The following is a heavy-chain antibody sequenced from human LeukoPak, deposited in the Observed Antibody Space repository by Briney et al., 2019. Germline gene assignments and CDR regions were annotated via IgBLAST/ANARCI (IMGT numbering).Heavy chain of an antibody. CDR2: ISYDGSNK. D-gene: IGHD2-2*02. CDR1: GFTFSSYG. CDR3: AREFCASSTSCYTSRRDYGMDV. V-gene: IGHV3-30*03. Sequence: GGSLRLSCAASGFTFSSYGMHWVRQAPGKGLEWVAVISYDGSNKYYGDSVKGRFTISRDNSKNTLYLQMNSLRAEDTAVYYCAREFCASSTSCYTSRRDYGMDVWGQGTTVTVSS. J-gene: IGHJ6*02.